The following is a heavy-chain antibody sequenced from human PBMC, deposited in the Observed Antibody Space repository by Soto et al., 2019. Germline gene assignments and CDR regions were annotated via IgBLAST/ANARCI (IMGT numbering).Heavy chain of an antibody. CDR2: IFHGGST. CDR1: GVPITWGDYS. V-gene: IGHV4-30-2*01. D-gene: IGHD2-2*01. J-gene: IGHJ5*02. Sequence: TLSLTCAISGVPITWGDYSWNWIRQPPGKGLEWIGYIFHGGSTYYNPSLRSRVTISVDRSRTQFSLKMSSVTAADTAVYYCARGRVVVPAAVMFNCLDPWGQGALVTVSS. CDR3: ARGRVVVPAAVMFNCLDP.